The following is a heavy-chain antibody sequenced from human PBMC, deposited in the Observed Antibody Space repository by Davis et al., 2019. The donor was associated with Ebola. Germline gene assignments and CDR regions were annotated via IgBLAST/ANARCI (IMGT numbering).Heavy chain of an antibody. V-gene: IGHV3-30-3*01. CDR3: AKDEGSSAYYFDH. CDR2: ISYDGSNK. D-gene: IGHD6-6*01. Sequence: GGSLRFSCAASGFIFNTNAMHWVRQAPGKGLEWVAVISYDGSNKYYADSVKGRFTISRDNSKNTLYLQMNSLRVDDTAVYYCAKDEGSSAYYFDHWGQGTLVTVSS. CDR1: GFIFNTNA. J-gene: IGHJ4*02.